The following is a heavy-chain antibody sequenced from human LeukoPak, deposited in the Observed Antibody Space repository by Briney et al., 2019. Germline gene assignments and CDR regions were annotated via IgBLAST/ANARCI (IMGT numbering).Heavy chain of an antibody. Sequence: GGSLRLSCAASGFTFSSYGMSWVRQAPGKGLEWVSAISGSGGSTYYADSVKGRFTISRDNSKNTLYLQMNSLRAEDTAVYYYAKALLVLLWFGGSFDYWGQGTLVTVSS. J-gene: IGHJ4*02. CDR3: AKALLVLLWFGGSFDY. CDR1: GFTFSSYG. CDR2: ISGSGGST. D-gene: IGHD3-10*01. V-gene: IGHV3-23*01.